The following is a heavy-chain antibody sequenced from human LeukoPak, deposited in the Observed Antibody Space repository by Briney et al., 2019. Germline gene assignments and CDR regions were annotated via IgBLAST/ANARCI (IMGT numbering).Heavy chain of an antibody. CDR3: AKLDGSGAGSSRPPIDY. D-gene: IGHD3-10*01. V-gene: IGHV3-23*01. Sequence: GGTLRLSCAASGFDFTTYAMSWVRQAPGKGLEWVSGISGSGDTTYYADSVKGRFTVSRDDSKSMLYLQIKSLGAEDTAIYYCAKLDGSGAGSSRPPIDYWGQGSLVTVSS. CDR1: GFDFTTYA. J-gene: IGHJ4*02. CDR2: ISGSGDTT.